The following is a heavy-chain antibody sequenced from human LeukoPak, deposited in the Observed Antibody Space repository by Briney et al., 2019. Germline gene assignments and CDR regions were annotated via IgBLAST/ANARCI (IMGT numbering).Heavy chain of an antibody. Sequence: GGSLRLSCAASGFAFSGFWMSWVRQAPGKGLEWLASINQDGSVQFYVDSVKGRFTISRDNAYSSLYLQMNSLRAEDTAVYYCGGEPRTLRYWGQGTLVTVSS. J-gene: IGHJ4*02. CDR2: INQDGSVQ. V-gene: IGHV3-7*01. CDR1: GFAFSGFW. CDR3: GGEPRTLRY.